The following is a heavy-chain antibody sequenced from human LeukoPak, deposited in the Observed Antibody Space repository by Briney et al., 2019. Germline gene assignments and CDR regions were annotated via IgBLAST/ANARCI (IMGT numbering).Heavy chain of an antibody. CDR3: ARQGPFFDY. CDR2: IYYSGST. CDR1: GGSISSSTYS. J-gene: IGHJ4*02. V-gene: IGHV4-39*01. Sequence: KPSETLSLTCTVSGGSISSSTYSWGWIRQPPGKGLEWIGSIYYSGSTYYNPSLKSRVTISVDTSKNQFSLKLSSVTAADTAVYYCARQGPFFDYWGQGTLVTVSS.